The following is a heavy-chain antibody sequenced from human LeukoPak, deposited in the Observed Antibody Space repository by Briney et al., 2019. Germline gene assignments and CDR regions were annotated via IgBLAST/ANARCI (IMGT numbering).Heavy chain of an antibody. CDR3: ARGPSTQGDFWSGYYFDY. D-gene: IGHD3-3*01. CDR2: IYTSGST. Sequence: LSLTCTVFGGSISSGSYYWSWIRQPDGKGLEWIGRIYTSGSTNYNPSLKSRVTISVDKTKNQFSLKLSSVTAADTAVYYCARGPSTQGDFWSGYYFDYWGQGTLVTVSS. J-gene: IGHJ4*02. V-gene: IGHV4-61*02. CDR1: GGSISSGSYY.